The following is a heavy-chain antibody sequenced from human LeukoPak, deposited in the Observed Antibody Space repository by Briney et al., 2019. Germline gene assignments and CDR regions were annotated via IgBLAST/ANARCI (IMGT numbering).Heavy chain of an antibody. D-gene: IGHD2-2*01. Sequence: PSETLSLTCAAYGGSFSGYYWSWIRQPPGKGLEWIGEINHGGSTNYNPSLKSRVTISVDTSKNQFSLKLSSVTAADTAVYYCARVGNVVVPAAGAFDIWGQGTMVTVSS. CDR3: ARVGNVVVPAAGAFDI. CDR2: INHGGST. V-gene: IGHV4-34*01. J-gene: IGHJ3*02. CDR1: GGSFSGYY.